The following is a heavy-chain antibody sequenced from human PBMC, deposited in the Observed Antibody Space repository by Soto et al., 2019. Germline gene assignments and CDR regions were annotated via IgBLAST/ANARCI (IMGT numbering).Heavy chain of an antibody. CDR2: INYSGTT. J-gene: IGHJ4*02. CDR3: AREADY. V-gene: IGHV4-31*03. Sequence: QVQLQESGPGLVKPSQTLSLTCTVSGGSISSGGYYWSWIRQHPGKGLECIGYINYSGTTYYNPSLKSRVTVAVDTSKNQFSLKLRSVTAAGTAVCYCAREADYWGQGTLVTVSS. CDR1: GGSISSGGYY.